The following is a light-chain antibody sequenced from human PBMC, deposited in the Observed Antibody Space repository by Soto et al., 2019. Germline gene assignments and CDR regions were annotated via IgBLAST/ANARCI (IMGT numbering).Light chain of an antibody. CDR2: AAS. CDR3: QQYNKWPWT. J-gene: IGKJ1*01. V-gene: IGKV1-39*01. CDR1: QSISRS. Sequence: DIQMTQFPSSLSASVGDRVTITCQASQSISRSLNWYQQRPGKAPNLLIYAASSLQSGAPSRFSGSGSGTLFTLTISSLQSEDFGVYYCQQYNKWPWTFGQGTKVDI.